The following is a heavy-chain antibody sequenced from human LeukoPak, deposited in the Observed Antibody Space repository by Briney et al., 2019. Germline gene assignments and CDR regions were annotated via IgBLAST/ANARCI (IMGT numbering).Heavy chain of an antibody. D-gene: IGHD2-15*01. Sequence: AGGSLRLSCAASGFTFSSYAMHWVRQAPGKGLEWVAVISYDGSNKYYADSVKGRFTISRDNSKNTLYLQMNSLRAEDTAVYYCARGPYCSGGSCYSNYYYGMDVWGQGTTVTVSS. J-gene: IGHJ6*02. CDR2: ISYDGSNK. CDR3: ARGPYCSGGSCYSNYYYGMDV. CDR1: GFTFSSYA. V-gene: IGHV3-30*04.